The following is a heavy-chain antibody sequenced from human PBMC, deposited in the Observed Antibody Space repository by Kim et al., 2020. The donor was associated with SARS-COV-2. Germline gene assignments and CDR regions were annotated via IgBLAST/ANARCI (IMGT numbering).Heavy chain of an antibody. CDR2: ISSSSSYI. V-gene: IGHV3-21*01. J-gene: IGHJ4*02. CDR1: GFTFSSYS. D-gene: IGHD5-12*01. Sequence: GGSLRLSCAASGFTFSSYSMNWVRQAPGKGLEWVSSISSSSSYIYYADSVKGRFTISRDNAKNSLYLQMNSLRAEDTAVYYCARGLRDGYNLGPDYGGQGTLVTVSS. CDR3: ARGLRDGYNLGPDY.